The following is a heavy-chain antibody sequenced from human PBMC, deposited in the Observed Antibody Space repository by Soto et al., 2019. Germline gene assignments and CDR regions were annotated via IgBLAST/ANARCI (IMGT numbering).Heavy chain of an antibody. CDR3: ARDFGFLGSYYYYYGMDV. V-gene: IGHV3-7*01. Sequence: EVQLVESGGGLVQPGGSLRLSCAASGFTFSSYWMSWVRQAPGKGLEWVANIKQDGSEKYYVDSVKGRFTISRDNAKNSLYLQMNSLRAEDTAVYYCARDFGFLGSYYYYYGMDVWGQGTTVTVSS. D-gene: IGHD3-3*01. J-gene: IGHJ6*02. CDR1: GFTFSSYW. CDR2: IKQDGSEK.